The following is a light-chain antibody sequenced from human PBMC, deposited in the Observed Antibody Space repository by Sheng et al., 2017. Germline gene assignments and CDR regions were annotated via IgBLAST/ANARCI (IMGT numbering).Light chain of an antibody. Sequence: DIQMTQSPSTLSASVGERVTITCRASQSITTWLAWYQQKPGKAPKLLIYKASTLESGVPSRFSGSGSGTEFTLTISSLQPDDFATYYCHQYNRYPYSFGQGTKLEIK. CDR3: HQYNRYPYS. CDR1: QSITTW. CDR2: KAS. J-gene: IGKJ2*03. V-gene: IGKV1-5*03.